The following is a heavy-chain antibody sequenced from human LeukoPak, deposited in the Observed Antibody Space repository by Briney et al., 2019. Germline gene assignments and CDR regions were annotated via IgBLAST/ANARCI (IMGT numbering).Heavy chain of an antibody. D-gene: IGHD3-10*01. J-gene: IGHJ4*02. CDR2: ISWDGGST. CDR3: ARKVSYKYYFDY. CDR1: GFTFDDYA. V-gene: IGHV3-43D*03. Sequence: GGSLRLSCAASGFTFDDYAMHWVRQAPGKGLEWVSLISWDGGSTYYADSVKGRFTISRDNSKNSLYLQMNSLRAEDTALYYCARKVSYKYYFDYWGQGTLVTVSS.